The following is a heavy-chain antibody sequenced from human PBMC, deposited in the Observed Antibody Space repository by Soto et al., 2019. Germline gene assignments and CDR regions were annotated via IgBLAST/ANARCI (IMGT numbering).Heavy chain of an antibody. D-gene: IGHD1-20*01. J-gene: IGHJ5*02. Sequence: GGSVGLSCAASGVSFSGYYMRWVGQGPGKGLEWVSYISSSSSYTNYADSVKGRFTISRDNAKNSLYLQMNSLRSEDTAVYYCATSITGTTSWFDPWGQGTLVTVSS. CDR2: ISSSSSYT. CDR1: GVSFSGYY. V-gene: IGHV3-11*03. CDR3: ATSITGTTSWFDP.